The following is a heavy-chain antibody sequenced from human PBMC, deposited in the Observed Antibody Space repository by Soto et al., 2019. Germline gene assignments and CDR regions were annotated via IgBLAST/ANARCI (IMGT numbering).Heavy chain of an antibody. J-gene: IGHJ6*02. V-gene: IGHV1-69*13. CDR3: ARVEGYCSSTSCYDYYYGMDV. D-gene: IGHD2-2*01. Sequence: SVKVSCKASGGTFSSYAISWVRQAPGQGLEWMGGIIPIFGTANYAQKFQGRVTITADESTSTAYMELSSLRSEDTAVYYCARVEGYCSSTSCYDYYYGMDVWGQGTTVTVSS. CDR1: GGTFSSYA. CDR2: IIPIFGTA.